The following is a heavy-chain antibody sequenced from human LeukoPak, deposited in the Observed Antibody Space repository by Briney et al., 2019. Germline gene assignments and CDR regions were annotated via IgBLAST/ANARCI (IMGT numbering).Heavy chain of an antibody. Sequence: ASVKVSCKASGYTFTGYYMHWVRQAPGQGLEWMGWINPNSGGTNYAQKFQGRVTMTRDTSISTAYMELSRLRSDGTAVYYCQLGYCSSTSCSTDAFDIWGQGTMVTVSS. CDR2: INPNSGGT. CDR1: GYTFTGYY. D-gene: IGHD2-2*01. CDR3: QLGYCSSTSCSTDAFDI. J-gene: IGHJ3*02. V-gene: IGHV1-2*02.